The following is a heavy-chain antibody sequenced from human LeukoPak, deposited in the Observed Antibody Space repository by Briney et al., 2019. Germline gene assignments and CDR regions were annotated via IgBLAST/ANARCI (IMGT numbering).Heavy chain of an antibody. CDR2: INPNSGGT. J-gene: IGHJ5*02. CDR1: GYTFTGYY. CDR3: AREGDVVADVNWFDP. D-gene: IGHD2-2*01. V-gene: IGHV1-2*02. Sequence: ASVKVSCKSSGYTFTGYYMHWVRQAPGQGSEWMGWINPNSGGTNYAQKFQGRVTMTRDTSISTAYMELSRLRSDDTAVYYCAREGDVVADVNWFDPWGQGTLVTVSS.